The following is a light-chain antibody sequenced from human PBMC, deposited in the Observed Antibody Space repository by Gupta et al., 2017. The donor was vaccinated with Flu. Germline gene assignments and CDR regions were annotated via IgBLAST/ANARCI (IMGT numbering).Light chain of an antibody. CDR2: KVA. J-gene: IGKJ2*01. V-gene: IGKV2-30*01. Sequence: TVGQPASISCRSSQSLVSIDGNTYLHWFQQRPGQSPRRLIYKVADRDSGVPDRVSGSGAGTDFTLKISRVEAEDMGTYYCMQATHWPPYTFGQGTKLEIK. CDR3: MQATHWPPYT. CDR1: QSLVSIDGNTY.